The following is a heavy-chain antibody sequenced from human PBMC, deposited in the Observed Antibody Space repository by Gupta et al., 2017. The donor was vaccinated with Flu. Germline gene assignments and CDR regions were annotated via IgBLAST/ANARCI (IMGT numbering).Heavy chain of an antibody. D-gene: IGHD1-26*01. CDR1: GFPFFNYA. CDR3: AKGRTSAGASYDI. V-gene: IGHV3-23*01. J-gene: IGHJ4*02. Sequence: EVHLSESGGGLVHPGGSLRLSCAASGFPFFNYAMTWVRQAPGKGLEWISGISSSGADTQYVGSVEGRFTISRDNSKSTLYLEMNSVRADDTAVYFCAKGRTSAGASYDIWGQGNLVTISS. CDR2: ISSSGADT.